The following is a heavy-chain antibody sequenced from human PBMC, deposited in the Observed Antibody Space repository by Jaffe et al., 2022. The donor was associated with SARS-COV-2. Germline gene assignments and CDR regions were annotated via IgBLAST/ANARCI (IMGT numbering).Heavy chain of an antibody. V-gene: IGHV3-23*01. J-gene: IGHJ4*02. Sequence: EVQLLESGGILVQPGGSLRLSCAASGFTYSEYDMTWVRQAPGKGPEWLLAISSGGDGATYADSVKGRFTISRDNSKNTLYLQMNSLRAEDTAMYFCAKAGTTNTPYKYYLDYWGQGTLVTVSS. CDR2: ISSGGDGA. CDR1: GFTYSEYD. CDR3: AKAGTTNTPYKYYLDY. D-gene: IGHD1-7*01.